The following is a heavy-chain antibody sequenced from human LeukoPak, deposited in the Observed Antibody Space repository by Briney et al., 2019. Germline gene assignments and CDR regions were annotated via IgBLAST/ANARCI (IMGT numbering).Heavy chain of an antibody. CDR3: ARPVIPWSGYQTPSDY. J-gene: IGHJ4*02. V-gene: IGHV1-2*02. CDR2: INPSGGST. CDR1: GYTFTSYY. D-gene: IGHD3-3*01. Sequence: GASVKVSCQASGYTFTSYYMHWVRPAPGQGLAGMGIINPSGGSTNYAQKFQGRVTMTRDTSISTAYMELSRLRSDDTAVYYCARPVIPWSGYQTPSDYWGQGTLVTVSS.